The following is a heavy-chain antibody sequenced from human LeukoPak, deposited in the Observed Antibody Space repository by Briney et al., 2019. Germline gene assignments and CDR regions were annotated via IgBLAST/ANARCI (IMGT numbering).Heavy chain of an antibody. V-gene: IGHV3-9*01. CDR1: GFTFDDYA. D-gene: IGHD6-19*01. Sequence: GGSLRLSCAASGFTFDDYAMHWVRQAPGKGLEWVSGISWNSGSIGYAGSVKGRFTISRDNAKNSLYLQMNSLRAEDTAVYYCARDPSSGWYLKGWFDPWGQGTLVTVSS. CDR2: ISWNSGSI. CDR3: ARDPSSGWYLKGWFDP. J-gene: IGHJ5*02.